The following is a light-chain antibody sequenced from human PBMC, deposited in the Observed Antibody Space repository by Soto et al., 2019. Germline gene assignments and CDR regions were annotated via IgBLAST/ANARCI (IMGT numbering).Light chain of an antibody. V-gene: IGKV4-1*01. Sequence: DIVMTQSPDSLAVALGERATINCRSSPSVLYNSNNKNYLPWYQQKPGQPPKLLIYWASTRESGVPDRFSGSGSGTDFTLTISSLQAEDVAVYYCQQYYSAPPTFGQGTKVDIK. J-gene: IGKJ1*01. CDR3: QQYYSAPPT. CDR1: PSVLYNSNNKNY. CDR2: WAS.